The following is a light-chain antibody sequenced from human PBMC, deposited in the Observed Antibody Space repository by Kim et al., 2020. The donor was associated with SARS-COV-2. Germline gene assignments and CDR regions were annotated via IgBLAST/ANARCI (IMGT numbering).Light chain of an antibody. CDR1: QSVSSY. CDR3: QQRSNSPLT. J-gene: IGKJ4*01. Sequence: EIVLTQSPATLSLSPGERATLSCRASQSVSSYLAWYQQKPGQAPRLLIYDASNRATGIPARFSGSGSGTDFTLTISSLEPEDFAVYYCQQRSNSPLTFGGGTTVDIK. CDR2: DAS. V-gene: IGKV3-11*01.